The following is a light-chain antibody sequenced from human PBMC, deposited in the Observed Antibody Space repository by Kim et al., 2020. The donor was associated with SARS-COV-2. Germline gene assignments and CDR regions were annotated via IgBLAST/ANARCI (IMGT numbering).Light chain of an antibody. CDR1: QSITDW. V-gene: IGKV1-5*03. CDR3: QQYYDYWT. CDR2: KTS. J-gene: IGKJ1*01. Sequence: AASVGDRVTITCRASQSITDWVAWYQQKPGKAPKLLIYKTSSLENGVPSRFSGSGSATEFTLTISSLQPDDFATYYCQQYYDYWTFGQGTKVDIK.